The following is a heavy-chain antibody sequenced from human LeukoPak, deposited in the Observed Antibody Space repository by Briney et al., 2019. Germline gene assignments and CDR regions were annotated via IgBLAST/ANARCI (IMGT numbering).Heavy chain of an antibody. V-gene: IGHV3-23*01. Sequence: PGGSLRLSCAASGFTFTSYAMSWVRQAPGKGLEWVSAISPSGGSTYYPDSVKGRFTISRDNAKNSLYLQMNSLRAEDTALYYCARGLYYYDSSGYYYLGYWGQGTLVTVSS. CDR1: GFTFTSYA. D-gene: IGHD3-22*01. CDR3: ARGLYYYDSSGYYYLGY. J-gene: IGHJ4*02. CDR2: ISPSGGST.